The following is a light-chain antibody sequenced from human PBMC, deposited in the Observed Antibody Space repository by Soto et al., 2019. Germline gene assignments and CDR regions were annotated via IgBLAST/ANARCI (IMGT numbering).Light chain of an antibody. V-gene: IGLV2-14*01. CDR2: DVS. CDR1: SSDVGGYNS. Sequence: QSALTQPASVSGSLGQSITIFCTGTSSDVGGYNSVSWYQHHPGKAPKLMIYDVSNRPSGVSNRFSGSKSVNTASLTISGLQAEDEADYYCSSYTSSSTLNWVFGEGTKLTVL. J-gene: IGLJ3*02. CDR3: SSYTSSSTLNWV.